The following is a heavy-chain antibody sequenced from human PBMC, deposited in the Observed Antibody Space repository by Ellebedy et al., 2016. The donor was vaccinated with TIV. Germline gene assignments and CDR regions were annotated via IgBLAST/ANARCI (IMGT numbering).Heavy chain of an antibody. CDR1: GSSFTSYW. V-gene: IGHV5-51*01. CDR3: VRLVGATGDFDY. J-gene: IGHJ4*02. CDR2: IYPGDSDT. D-gene: IGHD1-26*01. Sequence: PGGSLRLSCQGSGSSFTSYWIGWVRQMPGKGLEWMGIIYPGDSDTRYSPSFQGQVTISADKFISIAYLQWSSLKASDTAMYYCVRLVGATGDFDYWGQGTLVTVSS.